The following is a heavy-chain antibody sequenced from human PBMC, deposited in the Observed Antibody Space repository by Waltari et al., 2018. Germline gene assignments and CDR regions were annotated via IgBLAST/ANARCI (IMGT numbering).Heavy chain of an antibody. CDR2: INPNSGGT. CDR3: ARDVWLAYYFDY. CDR1: GHNFTGYS. D-gene: IGHD6-19*01. Sequence: QVQLVQSGAEVTKPGSSVKVSCKASGHNFTGYSMPWVRQAPGQGLEWMGWINPNSGGTNYAQKFQGRVTMTRDTSISTAYMELSRLRSDDTAVYYCARDVWLAYYFDYWGQGTLVTVSS. V-gene: IGHV1-2*02. J-gene: IGHJ4*02.